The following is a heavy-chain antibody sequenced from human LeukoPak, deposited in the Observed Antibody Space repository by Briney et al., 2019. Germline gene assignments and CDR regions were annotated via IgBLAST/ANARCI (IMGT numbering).Heavy chain of an antibody. CDR2: INHSGYT. D-gene: IGHD3-22*01. Sequence: SETLSLTCAVSGYYISSAYYWSWIRPTPGGALEWIGEINHSGYTNYNPSLKSRVTLSIDTSKDQFSLRLNSVTAADTAVYYCSRQVVGNDYWGQGTLVTVCS. CDR1: GYYISSAYY. J-gene: IGHJ4*02. CDR3: SRQVVGNDY. V-gene: IGHV4-34*01.